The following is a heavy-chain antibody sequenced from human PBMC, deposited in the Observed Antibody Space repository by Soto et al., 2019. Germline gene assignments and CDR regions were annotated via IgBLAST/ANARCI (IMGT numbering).Heavy chain of an antibody. J-gene: IGHJ5*02. CDR3: ARDSPFDYSGNRPRFDP. V-gene: IGHV1-18*04. D-gene: IGHD4-4*01. Sequence: ASVKVSCKASGYTFTSYGISWVRQAPGQGLEWMGWISAYNGNTNYAQKLQGRVTMTTDTSTSTAYMELRSLRSDDTAVYYCARDSPFDYSGNRPRFDPWGQGTLVTVSS. CDR2: ISAYNGNT. CDR1: GYTFTSYG.